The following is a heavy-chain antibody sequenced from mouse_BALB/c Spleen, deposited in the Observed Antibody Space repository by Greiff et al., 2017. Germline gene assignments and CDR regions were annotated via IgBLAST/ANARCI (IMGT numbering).Heavy chain of an antibody. D-gene: IGHD2-3*01. CDR1: GYTFTDYW. V-gene: IGHV1-69*01. Sequence: QVQLQQPGAELVMPGASVKMSCKASGYTFTDYWMHWVKQRPGQGLEWIGAIDTSDSYTSYNQKFKGKATLTVDESSSTAYMQLSSLTSEDSAVYYCARRNDGYYYFDYWGQGTTLTVSS. J-gene: IGHJ2*01. CDR3: ARRNDGYYYFDY. CDR2: IDTSDSYT.